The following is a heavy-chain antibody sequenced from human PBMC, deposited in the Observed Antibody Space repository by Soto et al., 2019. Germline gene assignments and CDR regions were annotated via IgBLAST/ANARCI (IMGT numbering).Heavy chain of an antibody. Sequence: GGSLRLSCAASGFTFSNYAMSWVRQAPGKGLEWVSTFTRSGNTYYADSVKGRFTIYRDNSKNTLYLQMDSLRAEDTAVYYCAREFAPGSPNYDYWGLGTPVTVSS. CDR1: GFTFSNYA. CDR3: AREFAPGSPNYDY. CDR2: FTRSGNT. D-gene: IGHD3-10*01. V-gene: IGHV3-23*01. J-gene: IGHJ4*02.